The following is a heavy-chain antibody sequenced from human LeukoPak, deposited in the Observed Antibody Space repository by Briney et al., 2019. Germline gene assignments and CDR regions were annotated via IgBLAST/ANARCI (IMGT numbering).Heavy chain of an antibody. V-gene: IGHV4-38-2*02. CDR3: AREGYQPEGFDP. Sequence: PSETLSLTCAVSGYSISSGYYWGWIRQPPGKGLEWIGSIYHSGSTYYNPSPKSRVTISVDTSKNQFSLKLSSVTAADTAVYYCAREGYQPEGFDPWGQGTLVTVSS. J-gene: IGHJ5*02. CDR2: IYHSGST. D-gene: IGHD2-2*01. CDR1: GYSISSGYY.